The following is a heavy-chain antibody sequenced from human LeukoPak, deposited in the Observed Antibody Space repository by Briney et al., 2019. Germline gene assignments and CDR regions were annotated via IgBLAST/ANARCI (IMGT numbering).Heavy chain of an antibody. CDR3: ARVGGYCSSTRCMGYYYYYVDV. CDR2: IYYSGST. J-gene: IGHJ6*03. D-gene: IGHD2-2*01. CDR1: GGSISSHY. V-gene: IGHV4-59*11. Sequence: PSETLSLTCTVSGGSISSHYWSWIRQPPGKGLEWIGYIYYSGSTNYNPSLKSRVTISVDTSKNQFSLKLSSVTAADTAVYYCARVGGYCSSTRCMGYYYYYVDVWGKGTTVTVSS.